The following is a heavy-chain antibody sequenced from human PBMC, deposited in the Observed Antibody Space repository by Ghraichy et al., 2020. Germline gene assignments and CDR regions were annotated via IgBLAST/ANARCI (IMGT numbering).Heavy chain of an antibody. Sequence: SGPTLVKPTQTLTLTCTFSGFSLSTSGVGVGWIRQPPGKALEWLALIYWNDDKRYSPSLKSRLTITKDTSKNQVVLTMTNMGPVDTATYYCAHGSPLLGYCYSTSCLNWFDPWGQGTLVTVSS. CDR3: AHGSPLLGYCYSTSCLNWFDP. CDR2: IYWNDDK. D-gene: IGHD2-2*03. CDR1: GFSLSTSGVG. J-gene: IGHJ5*02. V-gene: IGHV2-5*01.